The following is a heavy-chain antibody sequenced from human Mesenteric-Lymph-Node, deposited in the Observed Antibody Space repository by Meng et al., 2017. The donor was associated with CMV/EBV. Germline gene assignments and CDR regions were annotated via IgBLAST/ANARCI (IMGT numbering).Heavy chain of an antibody. Sequence: GESLKISCAASGFTFSSYEMNWVRQAPGKGLEWVSYISSSSSTIYYADSVKGRFTISRDNAKNSLYLQMNSLRAEDTAVYYCARSITMIVVVIEGDAFDIWGQGTMVTVSS. CDR3: ARSITMIVVVIEGDAFDI. CDR1: GFTFSSYE. J-gene: IGHJ3*02. D-gene: IGHD3-22*01. CDR2: ISSSSSTI. V-gene: IGHV3-48*03.